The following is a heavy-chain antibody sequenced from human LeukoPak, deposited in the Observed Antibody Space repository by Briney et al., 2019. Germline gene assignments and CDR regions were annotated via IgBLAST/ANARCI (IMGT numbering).Heavy chain of an antibody. CDR1: GFTFSSYG. D-gene: IGHD1-7*01. J-gene: IGHJ4*02. V-gene: IGHV3-30*18. CDR3: AKDSVMDGTGTGGDY. Sequence: GGSLRLSCAASGFTFSSYGTHWVRQAPGKGLEWVAVISYDGSNKYYADSVKGRFTISRDNSKNTLYLQMNSLRAEDTAVYYCAKDSVMDGTGTGGDYWGQGTLVTVSS. CDR2: ISYDGSNK.